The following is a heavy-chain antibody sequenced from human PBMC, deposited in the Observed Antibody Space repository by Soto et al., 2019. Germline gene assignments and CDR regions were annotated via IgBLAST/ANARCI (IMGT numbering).Heavy chain of an antibody. Sequence: EVQLVESGGGLVQPGGSLRLSCAATGFSFGRYAMNWVRQPPGKGLEWVAYISASSTNIDYADSVKGRFTVSRDNAQNSLSLQMNSLRDEDTAVYFCASDESWGQHLVYHVDNWGQGTLVTVSS. V-gene: IGHV3-48*02. CDR1: GFSFGRYA. D-gene: IGHD6-13*01. CDR3: ASDESWGQHLVYHVDN. J-gene: IGHJ4*02. CDR2: ISASSTNI.